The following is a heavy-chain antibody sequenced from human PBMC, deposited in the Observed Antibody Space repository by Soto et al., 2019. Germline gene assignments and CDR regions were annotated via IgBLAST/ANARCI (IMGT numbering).Heavy chain of an antibody. Sequence: PGQGLEWMGWINPNSGGTNYAQKFQGRVTMTRDTSISTAYMELSRLRSDDTAVYYCARGDGSGSYYYYYYGMDVWGQGTTVTVYS. CDR3: ARGDGSGSYYYYYYGMDV. J-gene: IGHJ6*02. CDR2: INPNSGGT. V-gene: IGHV1-2*02. D-gene: IGHD3-10*01.